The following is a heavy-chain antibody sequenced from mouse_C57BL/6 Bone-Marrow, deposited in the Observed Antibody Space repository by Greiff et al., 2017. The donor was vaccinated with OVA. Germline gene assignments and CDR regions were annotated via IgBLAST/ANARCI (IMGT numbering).Heavy chain of an antibody. Sequence: VQLQQSGAELAKPGASVKLSCKASGYTFTSYWMHWVKQRPGQGLEWIGYINPSSGYTKYNQKFKDKATLTADKSSRTAYMQLSSLTYEDSAVYYCARAISLRYFDYWGQGTTLTVSS. V-gene: IGHV1-7*01. CDR3: ARAISLRYFDY. CDR2: INPSSGYT. J-gene: IGHJ2*01. CDR1: GYTFTSYW.